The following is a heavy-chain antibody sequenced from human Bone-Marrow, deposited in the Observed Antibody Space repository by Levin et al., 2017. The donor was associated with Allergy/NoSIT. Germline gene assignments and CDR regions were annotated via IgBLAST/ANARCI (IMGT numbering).Heavy chain of an antibody. J-gene: IGHJ4*02. CDR3: ARGAAAAGLNYFDY. Sequence: GASVKVSCKASGYTFTDYYMHWVRQAPGQGLEWMGWINPNSDSALYAQKFQGRVTMTRDTSITTVYMELNRLRSDDTAVYYCARGAAAAGLNYFDYWGQGTLVTVSS. CDR1: GYTFTDYY. D-gene: IGHD6-13*01. V-gene: IGHV1-2*02. CDR2: INPNSDSA.